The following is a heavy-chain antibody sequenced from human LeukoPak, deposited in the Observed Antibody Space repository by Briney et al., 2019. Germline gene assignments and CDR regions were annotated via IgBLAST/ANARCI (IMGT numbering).Heavy chain of an antibody. D-gene: IGHD3-10*02. Sequence: GGSLRLSCTASGFTFGDYSMSWVRQAPGKGLEWVSYISSSGSTIYYADSVKGRFTISRDNAKNSLYLQMNSLRAENTAVYYCAELGITMIGGVWGKGTTVTISS. CDR1: GFTFGDYS. V-gene: IGHV3-48*03. CDR3: AELGITMIGGV. J-gene: IGHJ6*04. CDR2: ISSSGSTI.